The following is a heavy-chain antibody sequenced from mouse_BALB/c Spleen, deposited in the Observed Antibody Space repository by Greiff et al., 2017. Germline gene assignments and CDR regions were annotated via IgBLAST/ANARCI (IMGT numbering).Heavy chain of an antibody. J-gene: IGHJ3*01. Sequence: QVQLQQPGAELVKPGASVKLSCKASGYTFTSYWMHWVKQRPGQGLEWIGEINPSNGRTNYNEKFKSKATLTVDKSSSTAYMQLSSLTSEDSAVYYCARRGYDGRSLFAYWGHGTLVTVSA. CDR3: ARRGYDGRSLFAY. CDR1: GYTFTSYW. V-gene: IGHV1S81*02. D-gene: IGHD2-2*01. CDR2: INPSNGRT.